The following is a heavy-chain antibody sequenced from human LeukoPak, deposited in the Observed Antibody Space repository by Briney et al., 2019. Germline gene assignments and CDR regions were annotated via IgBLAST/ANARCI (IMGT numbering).Heavy chain of an antibody. J-gene: IGHJ4*02. Sequence: RAGGSLRLSCAASGFTFSNYWIHWVRQAPGKGLEWVAGIKDDGSEKYYVDSVKGRFTISRDNAKNSLYLQMNSLRAEDTAVYYCAKGRRSGGWYDYWGQGTLVTVSS. CDR3: AKGRRSGGWYDY. V-gene: IGHV3-7*03. CDR2: IKDDGSEK. CDR1: GFTFSNYW. D-gene: IGHD6-19*01.